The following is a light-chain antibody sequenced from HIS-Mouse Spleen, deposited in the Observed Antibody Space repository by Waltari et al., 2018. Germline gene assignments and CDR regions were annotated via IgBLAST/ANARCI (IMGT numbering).Light chain of an antibody. Sequence: QSALTQPASVSGSPGQSITISCTGTSSDVGSYNLVSWYQQHPGKAPKLMVYVGSKRPSGVSNRFSGSKSGNTASLTISGLQAGDEADYYCCSYAGSSTWVFGGGTKLTVL. CDR3: CSYAGSSTWV. J-gene: IGLJ3*02. V-gene: IGLV2-23*01. CDR2: VGS. CDR1: SSDVGSYNL.